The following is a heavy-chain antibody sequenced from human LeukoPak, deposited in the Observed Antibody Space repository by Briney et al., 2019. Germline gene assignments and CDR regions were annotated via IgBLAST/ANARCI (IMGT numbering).Heavy chain of an antibody. V-gene: IGHV1-69*04. CDR2: IIPILGIA. CDR3: ARGGTVPYYYGMDV. D-gene: IGHD2-2*01. Sequence: ASVKVSCEASGGTFSSYAISWVRQAPGQGLEWMGRIIPILGIANYAQKFQGRVTITADKSTSTAYMELSSLRSEDTAVYYCARGGTVPYYYGMDVWGQGTTVTVSS. CDR1: GGTFSSYA. J-gene: IGHJ6*02.